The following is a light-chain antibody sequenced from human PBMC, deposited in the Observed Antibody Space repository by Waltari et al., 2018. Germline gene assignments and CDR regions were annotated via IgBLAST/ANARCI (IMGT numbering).Light chain of an antibody. CDR2: WAS. CDR1: ESVLYSSNNKNH. CDR3: QQYYNTPLT. J-gene: IGKJ4*01. Sequence: DIVMTQSPESLAVSLGERATINCKTSESVLYSSNNKNHLAWYQQKPGQPPKLLLYWASTRKSGFPERFSGSGSETDFTLTVTSLQAEDVAVYYCQQYYNTPLTFGGGTKVEIK. V-gene: IGKV4-1*01.